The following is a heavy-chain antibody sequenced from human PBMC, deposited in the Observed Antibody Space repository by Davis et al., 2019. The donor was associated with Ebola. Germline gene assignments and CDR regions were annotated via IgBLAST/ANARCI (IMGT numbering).Heavy chain of an antibody. Sequence: SETLSLTCAVYGGSFRGYYWSWIRQPPGKGLEWIGYIYYSGSTNYNPSLKSRVTISVDTSKNQFSLKLSSVTAADTAVYYCARVVTMLGFDPWGQGTLVTVSS. CDR1: GGSFRGYY. CDR3: ARVVTMLGFDP. V-gene: IGHV4-59*01. J-gene: IGHJ5*02. D-gene: IGHD3-10*01. CDR2: IYYSGST.